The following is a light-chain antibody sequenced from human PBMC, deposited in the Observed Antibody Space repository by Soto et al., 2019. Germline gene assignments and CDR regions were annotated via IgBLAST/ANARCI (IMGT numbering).Light chain of an antibody. CDR3: QQYHSYPYT. J-gene: IGKJ2*01. Sequence: DIQMTQTPSTLSASVGDRDTITCRASQSISSWLAWYQQKPGKAPKVLISKASTLQSGVPSRFSGSRSATEFTLTVSSLQPDDFATYYCQQYHSYPYTFGQGTNLEIE. CDR1: QSISSW. CDR2: KAS. V-gene: IGKV1-5*03.